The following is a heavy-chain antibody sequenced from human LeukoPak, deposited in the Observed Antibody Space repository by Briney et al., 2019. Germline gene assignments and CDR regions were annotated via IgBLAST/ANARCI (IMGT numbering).Heavy chain of an antibody. D-gene: IGHD2-2*01. V-gene: IGHV4-4*02. J-gene: IGHJ3*02. CDR3: ARVWQVVPAAQAFDI. CDR1: GGSISSSNW. Sequence: SGTLSLTCAVSGGSISSSNWWSWVRQPPGKGLEWIGEIYHSGSTNYNPSLKRRVTISVDKPKNQFSLKLSSVTAADTAVYYCARVWQVVPAAQAFDIWGQGTMVTVSS. CDR2: IYHSGST.